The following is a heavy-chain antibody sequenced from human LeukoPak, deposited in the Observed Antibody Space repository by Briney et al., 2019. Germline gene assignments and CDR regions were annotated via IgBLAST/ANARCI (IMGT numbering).Heavy chain of an antibody. D-gene: IGHD2-15*01. CDR2: VHPEDGET. V-gene: IGHV1-69-2*01. CDR3: ATGRYCSGGSCYLDY. Sequence: ASVKISCKVSGYTFTDYYMHWAQQAPGRGLEWMGLVHPEDGETIYAEKFQGRVTIPADTSTDTAYMELSSLRSEDTAVYYCATGRYCSGGSCYLDYWGQGTLVTVSS. CDR1: GYTFTDYY. J-gene: IGHJ4*02.